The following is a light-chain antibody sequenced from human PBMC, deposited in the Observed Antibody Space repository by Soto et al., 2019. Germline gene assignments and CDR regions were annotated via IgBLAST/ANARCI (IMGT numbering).Light chain of an antibody. J-gene: IGKJ2*01. V-gene: IGKV3-20*01. Sequence: IVLTQSPCTLSLSPGERATLSCRASQSLTSNSLAWYQQKPGQAPSLLIYGSSSRATGAPDRFSGSGSGADFTLTITRLEPEDFAVYSCQQYGSSPYTFGQGTKVDIK. CDR2: GSS. CDR1: QSLTSNS. CDR3: QQYGSSPYT.